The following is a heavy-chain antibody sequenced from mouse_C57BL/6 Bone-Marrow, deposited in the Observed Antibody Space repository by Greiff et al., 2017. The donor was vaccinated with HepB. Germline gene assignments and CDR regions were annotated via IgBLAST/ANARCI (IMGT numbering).Heavy chain of an antibody. J-gene: IGHJ3*01. CDR3: AREGLRRDRCAY. CDR1: GYTFTDYY. Sequence: VQLQQSGPVLVKPGASVKMSCKASGYTFTDYYMNWVKQSHGKSLEWIGVINPYNGGTSYNQKFKGKATLTVDKSSSTAYMELNSLTSEDSAVYYCAREGLRRDRCAYWGQGTLVTVSA. D-gene: IGHD2-4*01. CDR2: INPYNGGT. V-gene: IGHV1-19*01.